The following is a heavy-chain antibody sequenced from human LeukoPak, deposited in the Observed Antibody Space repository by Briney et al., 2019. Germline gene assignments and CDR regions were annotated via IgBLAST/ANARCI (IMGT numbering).Heavy chain of an antibody. CDR2: INHSGST. D-gene: IGHD6-25*01. J-gene: IGHJ4*02. CDR3: ARSVCGYSSGCHGSFDY. Sequence: SETLSLTCAVYGGSFSGYYWSWIRQPPGKGLEWIGEINHSGSTNYNPSLKSRVTISVDTSKNQFSLKLSSVTAADTAVYYCARSVCGYSSGCHGSFDYWGQGTLVTVSS. V-gene: IGHV4-34*01. CDR1: GGSFSGYY.